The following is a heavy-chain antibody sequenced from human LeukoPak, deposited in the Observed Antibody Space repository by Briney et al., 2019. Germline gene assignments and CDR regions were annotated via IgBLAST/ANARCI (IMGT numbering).Heavy chain of an antibody. J-gene: IGHJ4*02. V-gene: IGHV3-48*01. CDR3: ARESRYNYNIDSFDY. Sequence: GGSLRLSCAASRFTFSSYAMTWVRQAPGKGLEWVSYISSSSSTIYYADSVKGRFTISRDNAKNSLYLQMNSLRAEDTAVYYCARESRYNYNIDSFDYWGQGTLVTVSS. D-gene: IGHD5-18*01. CDR2: ISSSSSTI. CDR1: RFTFSSYA.